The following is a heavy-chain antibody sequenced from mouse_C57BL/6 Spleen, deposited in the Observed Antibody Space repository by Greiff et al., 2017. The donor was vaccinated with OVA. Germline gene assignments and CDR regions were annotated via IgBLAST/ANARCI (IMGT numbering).Heavy chain of an antibody. CDR3: ARLGGYGAMDY. CDR1: GYTFTSYW. V-gene: IGHV1-69*01. CDR2: IDPSDSYT. Sequence: QVQLQQPGAELVMPGASVKLSCKASGYTFTSYWMHWVKQRPGQGLEWIGEIDPSDSYTNYNQKFKGKSTLSVDKSSNTAYMQLSSLTSEDSAVYYCARLGGYGAMDYWGQGTSVTVSS. D-gene: IGHD2-2*01. J-gene: IGHJ4*01.